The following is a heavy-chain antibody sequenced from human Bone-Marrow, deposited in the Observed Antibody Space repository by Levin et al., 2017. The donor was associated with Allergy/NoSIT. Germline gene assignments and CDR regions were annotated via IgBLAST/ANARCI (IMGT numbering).Heavy chain of an antibody. J-gene: IGHJ4*02. D-gene: IGHD3-22*01. CDR2: IYHSGST. CDR1: GGSLRMFY. Sequence: SQTLSLTCTVSGGSLRMFYWSWIRQSAEKGLEWVGRIYHSGSTKFNPSLRSRVAMSVDRSRSQFSLRLTSVTAADTAVYYCARHSGDYYDTSAYEPTHFDYWGQGIPVIVSS. V-gene: IGHV4-4*07. CDR3: ARHSGDYYDTSAYEPTHFDY.